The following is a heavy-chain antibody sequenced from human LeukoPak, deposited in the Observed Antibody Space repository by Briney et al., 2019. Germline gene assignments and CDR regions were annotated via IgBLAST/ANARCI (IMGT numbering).Heavy chain of an antibody. CDR2: IYYSGST. CDR3: ARALPGIAAAGRDHLDY. J-gene: IGHJ4*02. D-gene: IGHD6-13*01. CDR1: GGSISSGDYY. V-gene: IGHV4-30-4*08. Sequence: PSETLSLTCTVSGGSISSGDYYWSWIRQPPGKGLEWIGYIYYSGSTYYNPSLKSRVTISVDTSTNQFSLNLSSVTAADTAVYYCARALPGIAAAGRDHLDYWGQGTLVTVS.